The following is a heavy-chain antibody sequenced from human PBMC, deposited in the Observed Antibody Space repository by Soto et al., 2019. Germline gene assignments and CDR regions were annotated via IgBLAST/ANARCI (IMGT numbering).Heavy chain of an antibody. Sequence: EVQLVESGGGLVQPGGSLRLSCAASGFTFSSYDMQWVRQATGKGLEWVSAMGTAGDTYYPGSVKGRFTISRENAKNSLYLQMNSLRAGETAVYYCARSPPGGYHYYYGMDVWGQGTTVTVSS. CDR1: GFTFSSYD. CDR3: ARSPPGGYHYYYGMDV. J-gene: IGHJ6*02. CDR2: MGTAGDT. D-gene: IGHD3-22*01. V-gene: IGHV3-13*04.